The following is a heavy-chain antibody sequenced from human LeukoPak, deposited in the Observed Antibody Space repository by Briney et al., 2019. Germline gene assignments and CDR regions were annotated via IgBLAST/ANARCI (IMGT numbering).Heavy chain of an antibody. D-gene: IGHD3-16*01. Sequence: GGSLRLSCASSGFTFSSYSMNWVRQAPGKGLEWVSSISSSSSYIYYADSVKGRFTISRDNAKNSLYLQMNSLRAEDTAVYYCARDLGTPKGDGAFDIWGQGTMVTVSS. CDR1: GFTFSSYS. V-gene: IGHV3-21*01. J-gene: IGHJ3*02. CDR2: ISSSSSYI. CDR3: ARDLGTPKGDGAFDI.